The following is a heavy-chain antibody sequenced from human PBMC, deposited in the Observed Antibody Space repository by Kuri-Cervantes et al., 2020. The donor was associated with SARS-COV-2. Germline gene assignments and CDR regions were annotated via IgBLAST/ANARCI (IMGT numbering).Heavy chain of an antibody. CDR2: ISYDGTNK. CDR1: GLIFSNYG. J-gene: IGHJ4*02. V-gene: IGHV3-30*18. D-gene: IGHD2-15*01. CDR3: AKTSAGWLFDY. Sequence: SCAAFGLIFSNYGMHWVRQAPGKGLEWVALISYDGTNKYYADSVKGRFTISRDNSKNTLYLQMNSLRAEDTAVYTCAKTSAGWLFDYWGQGTLVTVSS.